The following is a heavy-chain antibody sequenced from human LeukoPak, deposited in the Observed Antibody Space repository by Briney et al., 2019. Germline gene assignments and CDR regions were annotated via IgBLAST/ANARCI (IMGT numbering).Heavy chain of an antibody. V-gene: IGHV3-23*01. CDR2: ISGSGGST. CDR3: AKDRSRRMGFGELLSDY. J-gene: IGHJ4*02. CDR1: GFTFSSYA. Sequence: HLGGSLRLSCAASGFTFSSYAMSWVRQAPGKGLEWVSVISGSGGSTYYADSVKGRFTISRDNSKNTLYLQMNSLRAEDTAVYYCAKDRSRRMGFGELLSDYWGQGTLVTVSS. D-gene: IGHD3-10*01.